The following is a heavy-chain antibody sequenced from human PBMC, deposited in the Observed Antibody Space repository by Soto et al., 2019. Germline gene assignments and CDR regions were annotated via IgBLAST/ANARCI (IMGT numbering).Heavy chain of an antibody. Sequence: PGGSLRLSCVGSEFTFSNYAMNWVRQAPGEGPEWVSLISSSSTIYYADSVKGRFTISRDNAKNSLYLQMNSLRDEDTAVYYCARGKAGTTAFDIWGQGTMVTVSS. J-gene: IGHJ3*02. CDR3: ARGKAGTTAFDI. CDR2: ISSSSTI. D-gene: IGHD6-19*01. CDR1: EFTFSNYA. V-gene: IGHV3-48*02.